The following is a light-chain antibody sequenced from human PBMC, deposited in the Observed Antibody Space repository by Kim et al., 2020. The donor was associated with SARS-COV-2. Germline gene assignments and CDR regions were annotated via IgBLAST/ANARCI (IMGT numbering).Light chain of an antibody. CDR3: QQANSFPLT. CDR1: QSLGTW. V-gene: IGKV1-12*01. Sequence: SSVSASVGDRVTITCRASQSLGTWLAWYQQKPGKAPRLLMYTASTLQRGVPSRFSGSGSGTDFILTISSLQPEDFATYYCQQANSFPLTFGGGTKV. CDR2: TAS. J-gene: IGKJ4*01.